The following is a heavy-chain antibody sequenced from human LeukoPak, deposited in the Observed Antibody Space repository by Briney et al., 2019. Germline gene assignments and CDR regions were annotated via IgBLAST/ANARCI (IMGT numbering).Heavy chain of an antibody. V-gene: IGHV4-34*01. J-gene: IGHJ4*02. Sequence: SETLSLTCAVYGGSFSGYYWSWIRQPPGKGLEWIGEINHSGSTNYNPSLKSRVTISVDTSKNQFSLKLSSVTAADTAVYYCASRQYGSGSYGFRRGYWGQGTLVTVSS. D-gene: IGHD3-10*01. CDR3: ASRQYGSGSYGFRRGY. CDR2: INHSGST. CDR1: GGSFSGYY.